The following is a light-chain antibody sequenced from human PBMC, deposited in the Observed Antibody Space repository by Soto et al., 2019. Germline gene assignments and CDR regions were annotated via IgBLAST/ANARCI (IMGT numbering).Light chain of an antibody. V-gene: IGLV1-40*01. CDR3: QSYDNSLSGWV. CDR2: GNT. J-gene: IGLJ3*02. CDR1: RSNIGAGYD. Sequence: QSVLTQPPSVSGAPGQRVTISCTGSRSNIGAGYDVHWYKQLPGRAPKVLIYGNTNRPSGVPDRFSGSKSGTSASLAITGLLADDEADYYCQSYDNSLSGWVFGGGTKLTVL.